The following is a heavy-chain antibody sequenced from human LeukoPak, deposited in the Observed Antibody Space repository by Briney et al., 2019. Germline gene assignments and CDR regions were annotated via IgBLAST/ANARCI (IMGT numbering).Heavy chain of an antibody. D-gene: IGHD3-3*01. J-gene: IGHJ4*02. V-gene: IGHV3-48*01. CDR2: ISRRDNTM. Sequence: GGSLRLSCAASGFTFSSFGMSWVRQAPGKGLEWLSYISRRDNTMSYADSVRGRFITSRDNAKNSLYLQMNSLRAEDTAVYYCAGGQGFLIDYWGQGTLVTVSS. CDR3: AGGQGFLIDY. CDR1: GFTFSSFG.